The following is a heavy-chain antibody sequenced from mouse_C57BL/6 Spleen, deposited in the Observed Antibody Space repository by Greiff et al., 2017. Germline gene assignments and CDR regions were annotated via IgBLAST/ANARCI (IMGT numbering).Heavy chain of an antibody. CDR1: GYSFTGYY. Sequence: VQLQQSGPELVKPGASVKISCKASGYSFTGYYMNWVKQSPEKSLEWIGEINPSTGGTTYNQKFKAKATLTVDKSSSTAYMQLKSLTSEDSAVYYCATNYCGSSWFAYWGQGTLVTVSA. CDR2: INPSTGGT. CDR3: ATNYCGSSWFAY. J-gene: IGHJ3*01. V-gene: IGHV1-42*01. D-gene: IGHD1-1*01.